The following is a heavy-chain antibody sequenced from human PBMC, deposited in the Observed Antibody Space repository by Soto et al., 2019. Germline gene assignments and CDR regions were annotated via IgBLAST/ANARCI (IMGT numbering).Heavy chain of an antibody. V-gene: IGHV4-59*08. Sequence: PSETLSLTCTVSGGCVSSYYWSWIRQPPGKGLEWIGYIYYSGSTNYNPSLKSRVTISVDTSKNQFSLKLSSVTAADTAVYYCARHYSSGWYYFDYWGQGAQVTVSS. CDR2: IYYSGST. CDR3: ARHYSSGWYYFDY. D-gene: IGHD6-19*01. J-gene: IGHJ4*02. CDR1: GGCVSSYY.